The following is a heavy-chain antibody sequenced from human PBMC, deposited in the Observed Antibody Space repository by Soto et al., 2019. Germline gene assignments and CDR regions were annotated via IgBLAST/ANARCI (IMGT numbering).Heavy chain of an antibody. V-gene: IGHV3-53*01. CDR3: VRGYCSGGSRLTYFDY. CDR1: GFTVSSNY. J-gene: IGHJ4*02. CDR2: IYSGGST. Sequence: PGGSLRLSCAASGFTVSSNYMSWVRQAPGKGLEWVSVIYSGGSTYYADSVKGRFTISRDNSKNTLYLQMNSLRAEDTTVYYCVRGYCSGGSRLTYFDYWGQGTLVTVSS. D-gene: IGHD2-15*01.